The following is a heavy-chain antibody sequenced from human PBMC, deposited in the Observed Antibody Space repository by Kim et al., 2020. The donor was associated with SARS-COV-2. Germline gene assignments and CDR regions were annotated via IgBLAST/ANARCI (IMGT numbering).Heavy chain of an antibody. Sequence: GESLKISCKGSGYTFTGYWIGWVRQMPGQGLEWMGVIYPDDSDTRYSPSFQGQVTISADKSITTAYLQWSSLKASDTAIYYCSRRFKGAYGDPTLSDYWGQGTLVTVSS. V-gene: IGHV5-51*01. CDR1: GYTFTGYW. CDR2: IYPDDSDT. J-gene: IGHJ4*02. D-gene: IGHD4-17*01. CDR3: SRRFKGAYGDPTLSDY.